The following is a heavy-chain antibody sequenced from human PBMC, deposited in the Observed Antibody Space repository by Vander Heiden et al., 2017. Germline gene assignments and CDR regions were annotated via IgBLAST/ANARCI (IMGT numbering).Heavy chain of an antibody. CDR3: ARSDYYETLSGKDV. CDR1: GFTLRTHW. J-gene: IGHJ6*02. D-gene: IGHD3-22*01. V-gene: IGHV3-74*01. CDR2: INSDGSVT. Sequence: EVQLVESGGGLVQPGGSLRLSCAASGFTLRTHWMHWVRQAPGKGLMWGSHINSDGSVTTSADSLKGRFTISRDNAKITLYLQMKSLRHEETAVYYSARSDYYETLSGKDVWGQGSTVTV.